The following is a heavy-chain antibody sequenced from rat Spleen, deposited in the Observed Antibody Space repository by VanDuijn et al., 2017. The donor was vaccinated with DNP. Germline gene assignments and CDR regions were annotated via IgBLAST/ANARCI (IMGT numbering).Heavy chain of an antibody. D-gene: IGHD1-1*01. J-gene: IGHJ2*01. Sequence: QVQLKESGPGLVQPSQTLSLTCTVSGFASTSYGVHWVRQAPGKGLEWMGRLWGDGSTNYNFALKSRLSISSDTAKSQVFLKMNSLQSEDTTTYYCARDATVDYFDYWGQGVMVTVSS. CDR2: LWGDGST. CDR3: ARDATVDYFDY. V-gene: IGHV2S1*01. CDR1: GFASTSYG.